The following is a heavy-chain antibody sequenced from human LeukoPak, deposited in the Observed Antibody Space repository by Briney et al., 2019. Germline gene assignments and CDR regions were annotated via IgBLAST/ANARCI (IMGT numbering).Heavy chain of an antibody. D-gene: IGHD3-22*01. CDR1: GFTFSDYS. CDR3: ARGRSGYYYACDS. Sequence: PGGSLRLSCAASGFTFSDYSTNWVRQAPGKGLEWGSYIISSGSAIYYAVSVKGRFTISRDNAKNSLYLQMNSLRAEDTAVYYCARGRSGYYYACDSWGQRTLVTVSS. J-gene: IGHJ4*02. V-gene: IGHV3-48*01. CDR2: IISSGSAI.